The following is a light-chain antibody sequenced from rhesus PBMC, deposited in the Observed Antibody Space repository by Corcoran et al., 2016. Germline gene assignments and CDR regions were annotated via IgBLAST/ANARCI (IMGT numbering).Light chain of an antibody. J-gene: IGLJ1*01. CDR2: DGS. Sequence: QSALTQPPSVSKSLGQSVTISCTGTSSDIGGYNDVYWYQQHPGTAPRLLIYDGSKRPSGVSDRFSGSKSGNTASLTISGLQAEDEAVYYCCSYSSGSTYIFGAGTRLTVL. V-gene: IGLV2S9*01. CDR3: CSYSSGSTYI. CDR1: SSDIGGYND.